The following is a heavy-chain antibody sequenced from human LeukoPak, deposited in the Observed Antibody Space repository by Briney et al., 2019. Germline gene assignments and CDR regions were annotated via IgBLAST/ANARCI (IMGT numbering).Heavy chain of an antibody. CDR3: ARYSSGWYLGPTFDY. J-gene: IGHJ4*02. V-gene: IGHV4-59*01. Sequence: SETLSLTCTLSGRSISSYYWSWVRQPPGKGLEWIGYIYYSGSTNYNPSLKSRVTISVDTSKNQFSLKLSSVTAADTAVYYCARYSSGWYLGPTFDYWGQGTLVTVSS. CDR1: GRSISSYY. CDR2: IYYSGST. D-gene: IGHD6-19*01.